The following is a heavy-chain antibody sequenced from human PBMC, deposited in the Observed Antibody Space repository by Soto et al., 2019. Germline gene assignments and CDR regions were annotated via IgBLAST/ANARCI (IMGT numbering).Heavy chain of an antibody. J-gene: IGHJ4*02. CDR1: GCTIRGYA. D-gene: IGHD1-1*01. CDR3: AKDETGTTQLFDY. CDR2: ISGSGGST. V-gene: IGHV3-23*01. Sequence: GGSLRHSCTASGCTIRGYAVSWIRQAPGKGLEWVSAISGSGGSTYYADSVKGRFTISRDNSKNTLYLQMNSLRAEDTAVYYCAKDETGTTQLFDYWGQGTLVTVSS.